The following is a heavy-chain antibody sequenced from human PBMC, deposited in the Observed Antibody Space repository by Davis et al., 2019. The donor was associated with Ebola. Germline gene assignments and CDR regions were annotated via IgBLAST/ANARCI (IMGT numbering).Heavy chain of an antibody. J-gene: IGHJ4*02. CDR1: GGSISSSSYY. CDR2: IYYSGST. Sequence: SETLSLTCTVSGGSISSSSYYWGWIRQPPGKGLEWIGSIYYSGSTYYNPSLKSRVTISVDTSKNQFSLKLSSVTAADTAVYYCARTIWNYGDYATLHFDYWGQGTLVTVSS. CDR3: ARTIWNYGDYATLHFDY. D-gene: IGHD4-17*01. V-gene: IGHV4-39*01.